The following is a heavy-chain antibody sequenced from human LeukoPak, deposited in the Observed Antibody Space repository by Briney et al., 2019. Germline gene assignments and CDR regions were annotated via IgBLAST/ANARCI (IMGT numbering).Heavy chain of an antibody. J-gene: IGHJ4*02. V-gene: IGHV1-46*01. CDR2: INPSGGST. D-gene: IGHD3-3*01. Sequence: ASVKVSCKASGYTFTSYYMHWVRQAPGQGLEWMGIINPSGGSTSYAQKFQGRVTMTRDMSTSTVYMELSSLRSEDTAVYYCARRGSGYYRKEYYFDYRGQGTLVTVSS. CDR1: GYTFTSYY. CDR3: ARRGSGYYRKEYYFDY.